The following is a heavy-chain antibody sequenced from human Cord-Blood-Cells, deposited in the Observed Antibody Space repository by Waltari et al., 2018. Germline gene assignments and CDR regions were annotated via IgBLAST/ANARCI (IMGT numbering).Heavy chain of an antibody. CDR1: GGSISSSSYY. Sequence: QLQLQESGPGLVKPSETLSLTCTVSGGSISSSSYYWGWIRQPPGKGLEWIGSIYYSGSTYYNPSLKSRVTISVDTSKNQFSLKLSSVTAADTAVYYCARHPPRDSSYAFDIWGQGTMVTVSS. CDR3: ARHPPRDSSYAFDI. D-gene: IGHD6-6*01. J-gene: IGHJ3*02. V-gene: IGHV4-39*01. CDR2: IYYSGST.